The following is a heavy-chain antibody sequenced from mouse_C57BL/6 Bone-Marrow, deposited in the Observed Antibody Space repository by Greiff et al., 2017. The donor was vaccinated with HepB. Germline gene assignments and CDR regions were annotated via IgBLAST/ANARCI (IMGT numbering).Heavy chain of an antibody. CDR1: GYTFTNYW. J-gene: IGHJ2*01. D-gene: IGHD1-1*01. CDR3: ARGGTTVVATGRFDY. V-gene: IGHV1-63*01. CDR2: IYPGGGYT. Sequence: VKLQESGAELVRPGTSVKMSCKASGYTFTNYWIGWAKQRPGHGLEWIGDIYPGGGYTNYNEKFKGKATLTADKSSSTAYMQFSSLTSEDSANYYCARGGTTVVATGRFDYWGQGTTLTVSS.